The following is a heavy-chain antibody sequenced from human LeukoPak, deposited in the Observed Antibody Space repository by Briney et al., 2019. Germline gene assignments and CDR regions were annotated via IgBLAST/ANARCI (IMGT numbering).Heavy chain of an antibody. CDR1: GITFSRYW. J-gene: IGHJ4*02. V-gene: IGHV3-7*01. CDR3: ARDLSATWYSLAY. CDR2: IKQDGSEK. Sequence: GGSLRLSCAASGITFSRYWMTWVRQAPGKGPEWVATIKQDGSEKYYVDSVKGRFTISRDNTKNSLYLQVNTLRAEDTAVYYCARDLSATWYSLAYWGQGTLVTVSS. D-gene: IGHD2-15*01.